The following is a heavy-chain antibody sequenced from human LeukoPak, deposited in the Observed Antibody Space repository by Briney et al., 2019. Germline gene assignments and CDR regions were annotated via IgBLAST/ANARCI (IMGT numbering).Heavy chain of an antibody. J-gene: IGHJ6*03. CDR1: GFTFSSYG. CDR3: AKDPRYYYGSGSYYSYYYYMDV. V-gene: IGHV3-30*02. D-gene: IGHD3-10*01. CDR2: IRYDGSNK. Sequence: GGSLRLSCAASGFTFSSYGMHWVRQAPGKGLEGVAFIRYDGSNKYYADSVKGRFTISRDNSKNTLYLQMNSLRAEDTAVYYCAKDPRYYYGSGSYYSYYYYMDVWGKGTTVTISS.